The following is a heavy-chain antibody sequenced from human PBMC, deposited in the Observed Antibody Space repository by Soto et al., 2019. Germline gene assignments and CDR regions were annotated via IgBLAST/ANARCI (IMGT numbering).Heavy chain of an antibody. J-gene: IGHJ6*02. CDR3: ARDLPSSWYRRKYYYYGMDV. D-gene: IGHD6-13*01. CDR1: GFTFSSYS. Sequence: GGSLRLSCAASGFTFSSYSMNWVRQAPGKGLEWVSSISSSSSYIYYADSVKGRFTISRDNAKNSLYLQMNSLRAEDTAVYYCARDLPSSWYRRKYYYYGMDVWGQGTTVTVSS. V-gene: IGHV3-21*01. CDR2: ISSSSSYI.